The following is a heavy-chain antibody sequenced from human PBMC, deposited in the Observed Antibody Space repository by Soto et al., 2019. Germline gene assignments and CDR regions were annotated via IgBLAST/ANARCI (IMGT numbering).Heavy chain of an antibody. D-gene: IGHD4-17*01. CDR2: ISWNSGRI. CDR3: AKSPSYYGDFDY. V-gene: IGHV3-9*01. CDR1: GFTFDDYA. Sequence: GGSLRLSCAASGFTFDDYAIHWVRQAPGKGLEWVSGISWNSGRIGYADSVKGRLTISRDNAKNSLYLQMNSLRAEDTAFYYCAKSPSYYGDFDYWGQGTLVTVSS. J-gene: IGHJ4*02.